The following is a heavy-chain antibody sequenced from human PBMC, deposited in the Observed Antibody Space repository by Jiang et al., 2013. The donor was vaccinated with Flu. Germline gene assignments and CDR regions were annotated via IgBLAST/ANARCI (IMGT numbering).Heavy chain of an antibody. J-gene: IGHJ4*02. CDR2: IYYSGST. Sequence: GPGLVKPSETLSLTCTVSGGSISSSSYYWGWIRQPPGKGLEWIGSIYYSGSTYYNPSLKSRVTISVDTSKNQFSLKLSSVTAADTAVYYCARLPGSSSWYLSDYWGQGTLVTVSS. CDR3: ARLPGSSSWYLSDY. CDR1: GGSISSSSYY. D-gene: IGHD6-13*01. V-gene: IGHV4-39*01.